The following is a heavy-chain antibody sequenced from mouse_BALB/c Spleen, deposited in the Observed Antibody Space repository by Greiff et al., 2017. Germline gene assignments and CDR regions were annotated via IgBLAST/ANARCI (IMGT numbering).Heavy chain of an antibody. CDR2: IDPANGNT. D-gene: IGHD1-1*01. CDR3: ARDYGSSYLYWYFDV. CDR1: GFNIKDTY. J-gene: IGHJ1*01. V-gene: IGHV14-3*02. Sequence: EVQLQQSGAELVKPGASVKLSCTASGFNIKDTYMHWVKQRPEQGLEWIGRIDPANGNTKYDPKFQGKATITADTSSNTAYLQLSSLTSEDTAVYYCARDYGSSYLYWYFDVWGAGTTVTVSS.